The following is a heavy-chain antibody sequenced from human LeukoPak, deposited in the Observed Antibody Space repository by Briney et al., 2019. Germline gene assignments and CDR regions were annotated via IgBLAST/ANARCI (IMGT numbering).Heavy chain of an antibody. D-gene: IGHD1-26*01. V-gene: IGHV4-4*07. Sequence: KSSETLSLTCTVSGGSISSYYWSWIRQPAGKGLEWIGRIYTSGSTNYNPSLKGRVTVSVDTSKNQFFLKLRSVTAADTAVYYCARDVGASNFDSWGQGVQVTVSS. J-gene: IGHJ4*02. CDR2: IYTSGST. CDR1: GGSISSYY. CDR3: ARDVGASNFDS.